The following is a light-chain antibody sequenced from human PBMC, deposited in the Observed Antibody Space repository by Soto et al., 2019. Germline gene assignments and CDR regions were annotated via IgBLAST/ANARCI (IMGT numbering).Light chain of an antibody. CDR1: SSNIGTNS. CDR2: NNN. Sequence: QSVLTQPPSASGTPGQSVTISCSGSSSNIGTNSVNWYQQLPGTAPKLLIYNNNQRPSGVPDRFSGSKSVTSASLAISGLQSEDEAEYYCAAWDDSVDGVVFGGGTKVTVL. CDR3: AAWDDSVDGVV. J-gene: IGLJ3*02. V-gene: IGLV1-44*01.